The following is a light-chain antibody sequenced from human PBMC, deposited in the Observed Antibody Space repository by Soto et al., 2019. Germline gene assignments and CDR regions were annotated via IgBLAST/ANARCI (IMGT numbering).Light chain of an antibody. CDR1: NIGPRK. J-gene: IGLJ1*01. CDR2: DDS. Sequence: SYELSQPPSVSLAPGQTARLSCGGANIGPRKVHWYQQKPGQAPVLIVYDDSGRPSGIPERFSGSNSGNTATLTISRVEAADEADYYCQVWNSFSDHPYVFGSGTKVIVL. CDR3: QVWNSFSDHPYV. V-gene: IGLV3-21*02.